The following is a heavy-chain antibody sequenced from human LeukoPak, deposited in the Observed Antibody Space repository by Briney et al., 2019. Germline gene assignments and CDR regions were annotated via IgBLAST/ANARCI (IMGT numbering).Heavy chain of an antibody. D-gene: IGHD3-22*01. Sequence: GGSLRLSCAASGFTFSSYAMHWVRQAPGKGLEWVSAISGSGGSTYYADSVKGRFTISRDNSKNTLYLQMNSLRAEDTAVYYCAKDPSLYYDSSGSDYWGQGTLVTVSS. V-gene: IGHV3-23*01. CDR3: AKDPSLYYDSSGSDY. CDR1: GFTFSSYA. J-gene: IGHJ4*02. CDR2: ISGSGGST.